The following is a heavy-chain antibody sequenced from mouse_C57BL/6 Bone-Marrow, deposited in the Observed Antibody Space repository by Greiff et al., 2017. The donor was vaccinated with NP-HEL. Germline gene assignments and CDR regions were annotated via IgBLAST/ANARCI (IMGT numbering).Heavy chain of an antibody. CDR2: IYPGSGST. D-gene: IGHD2-2*01. V-gene: IGHV1-55*01. Sequence: QVQLKQPGAELVKPGASVKMSCKASGYTFTSYWITWVKQRPGQGLEWIGDIYPGSGSTNYNEKFKSKATLTVDTSSSTAYMQLSSLTSEDSAVYYCARGYGYDPAWFAYWGQGTLVTVSA. CDR3: ARGYGYDPAWFAY. CDR1: GYTFTSYW. J-gene: IGHJ3*01.